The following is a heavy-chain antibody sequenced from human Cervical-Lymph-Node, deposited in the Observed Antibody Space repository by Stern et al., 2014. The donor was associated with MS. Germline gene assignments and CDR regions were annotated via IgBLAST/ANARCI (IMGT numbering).Heavy chain of an antibody. CDR3: VKERTISKNYYHAMDV. CDR2: LAYDETNE. D-gene: IGHD2-8*01. V-gene: IGHV3-30*18. Sequence: QMQLVQSGGGVVQPGGSLRLSCVVSGFTFKNYGMYLVRQAPGKGLECVAALAYDETNEHYADSVKGRFTISRDNSKNTLYLQMKSLTPEDTAVYFCVKERTISKNYYHAMDVWGQGTTVTVSS. J-gene: IGHJ6*02. CDR1: GFTFKNYG.